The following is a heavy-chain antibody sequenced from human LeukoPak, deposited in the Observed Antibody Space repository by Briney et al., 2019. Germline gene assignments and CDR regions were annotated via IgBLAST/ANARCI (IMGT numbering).Heavy chain of an antibody. CDR3: ARSAAQRGGYYYYMDV. CDR2: INHSGST. V-gene: IGHV4-34*01. J-gene: IGHJ6*03. CDR1: GGSFSGYY. Sequence: PSETLSLTCAVYGGSFSGYYWSWTRQPPGKGLEWIGEINHSGSTNYNPSLKSRVTISVDTSKNQFSLKLSSVTAADTAVYYCARSAAQRGGYYYYMDVWGKGTTVTVSS. D-gene: IGHD6-13*01.